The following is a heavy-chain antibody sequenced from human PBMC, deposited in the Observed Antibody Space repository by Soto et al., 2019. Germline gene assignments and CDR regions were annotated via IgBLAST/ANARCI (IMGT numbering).Heavy chain of an antibody. J-gene: IGHJ3*02. CDR3: ARRYCSGGSCERWDAFDI. CDR2: IYPGDSDT. Sequence: GESLKISCKGSGYSFTSYWIGWVRQMPGKGLEWMGIIYPGDSDTRYSPSFQGQVTTSADKSISTAYLQWSSLKASDTAMYYCARRYCSGGSCERWDAFDIWGQGTMVTVSS. CDR1: GYSFTSYW. V-gene: IGHV5-51*01. D-gene: IGHD2-15*01.